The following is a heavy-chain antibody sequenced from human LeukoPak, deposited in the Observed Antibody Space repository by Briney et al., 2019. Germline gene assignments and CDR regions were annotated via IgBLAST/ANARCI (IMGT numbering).Heavy chain of an antibody. V-gene: IGHV3-15*01. CDR1: GFIVSSDY. CDR3: ATDFYDST. Sequence: GGSLRLSCAVSGFIVSSDYMSWVRQAPGKGLEWVGRIRSNSDGGAIDYAAPVKGRFTLSRDDSKTTLYLQMNSLQTEDTAVYYCATDFYDSTWGQGTLVTVSS. D-gene: IGHD3-22*01. J-gene: IGHJ5*02. CDR2: IRSNSDGGAI.